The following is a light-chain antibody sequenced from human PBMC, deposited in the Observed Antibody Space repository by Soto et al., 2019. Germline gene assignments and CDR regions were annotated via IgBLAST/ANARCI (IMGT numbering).Light chain of an antibody. J-gene: IGKJ1*01. CDR3: QHYHSYSQA. CDR2: KAT. Sequence: DIQMTQPPSTLSGSVGDRVTITCRANRTISSWLAGDQQTPQKAPKLLIYKATTLKRGGPSRFSCSVSGTEFTLTIRSLPPDDFAPYYCQHYHSYSQAFGQGTKV. V-gene: IGKV1-5*03. CDR1: RTISSW.